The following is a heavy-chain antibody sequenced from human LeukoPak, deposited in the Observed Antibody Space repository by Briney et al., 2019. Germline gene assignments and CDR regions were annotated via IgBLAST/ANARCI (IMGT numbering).Heavy chain of an antibody. Sequence: PGGSLRLSCAASGFTFSSYEMNWVCQAPGKGLEWVANIKQDGSEKYYVDSVKGRFTISRDNAENSLYLQMTSLGAEDTAVYYCARATPISGWYSVYWGQGTLVTVSS. V-gene: IGHV3-7*01. CDR2: IKQDGSEK. CDR1: GFTFSSYE. D-gene: IGHD6-19*01. J-gene: IGHJ4*02. CDR3: ARATPISGWYSVY.